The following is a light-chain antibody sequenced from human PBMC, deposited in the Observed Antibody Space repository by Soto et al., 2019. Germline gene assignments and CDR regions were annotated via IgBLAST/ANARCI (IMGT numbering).Light chain of an antibody. Sequence: VQLNQSPFTLSASVGDRVPLTCRASQSISSWLAWYQQKPGKAPKLLIYDASSLESGVPSRFSGSGSGTEFTLTISSLQPDDFATYYCQQYNSYPETFGQGTKVDIK. V-gene: IGKV1-5*01. CDR1: QSISSW. CDR3: QQYNSYPET. J-gene: IGKJ1*01. CDR2: DAS.